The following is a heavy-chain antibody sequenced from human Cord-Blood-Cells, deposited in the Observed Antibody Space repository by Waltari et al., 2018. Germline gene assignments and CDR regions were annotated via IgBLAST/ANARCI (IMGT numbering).Heavy chain of an antibody. D-gene: IGHD6-13*01. CDR1: GYSFTSYW. CDR3: ARLRQQLAKYYFDY. J-gene: IGHJ4*02. V-gene: IGHV5-51*01. Sequence: EVQLVQSGAEVKKPGESLKISCKGSGYSFTSYWIGWVRQVPGKGLEWMGITYPCESDTGYSPSFKGQGTISADKSISTAYLQWSSLKASDTAMYYCARLRQQLAKYYFDYWGQGTLVTVSS. CDR2: TYPCESDT.